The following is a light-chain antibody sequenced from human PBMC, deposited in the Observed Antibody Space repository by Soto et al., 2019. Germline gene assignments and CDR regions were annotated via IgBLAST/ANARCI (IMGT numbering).Light chain of an antibody. V-gene: IGLV3-21*04. CDR3: QVWDSSSDHVV. J-gene: IGLJ2*01. CDR2: YDS. Sequence: SYELTQPPSVSVAPGKTARITCGGNNSGSKSVHWYQQKPDQAPVLVIYYDSDRPSGIPGRFSGSNSGNTATLTISRVEAGDEADYYCQVWDSSSDHVVFGGGTKLTVL. CDR1: NSGSKS.